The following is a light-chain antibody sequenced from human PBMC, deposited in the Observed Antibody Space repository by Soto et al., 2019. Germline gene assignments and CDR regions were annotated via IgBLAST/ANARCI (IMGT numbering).Light chain of an antibody. CDR1: SSDVGGYNF. J-gene: IGLJ2*01. CDR2: EVS. Sequence: QSALTQPPSASGSPGQSVTISCTGTSSDVGGYNFVSWYQQHPGKAPILMIYEVSERPSGVPDRFSGSKSGNTASLTVSGLQAEDEADYYCSPYAGSNIVVFGGGTQLTVL. V-gene: IGLV2-8*01. CDR3: SPYAGSNIVV.